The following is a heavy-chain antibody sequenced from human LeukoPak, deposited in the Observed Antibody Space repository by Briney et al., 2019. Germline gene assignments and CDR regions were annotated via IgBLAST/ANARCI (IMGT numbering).Heavy chain of an antibody. CDR1: GGSISGGGYS. CDR2: VYHTGSA. J-gene: IGHJ4*02. Sequence: SETLSLTCAVSGGSISGGGYSWNWIRQPPGKGLEWIGFVYHTGSAYYSPSLESRVAISVDKTKSQFSPKLNSVTAADTAVYFCARGLVTGDGALIDYWGQGTLVTVSS. V-gene: IGHV4-30-2*01. D-gene: IGHD7-27*01. CDR3: ARGLVTGDGALIDY.